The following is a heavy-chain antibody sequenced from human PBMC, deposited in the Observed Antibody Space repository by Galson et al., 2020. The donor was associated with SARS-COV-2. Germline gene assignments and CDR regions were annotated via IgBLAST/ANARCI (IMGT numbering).Heavy chain of an antibody. CDR1: GFTFNNFA. CDR3: VKVGGVFAFSSSYYLKD. V-gene: IGHV3-30*04. Sequence: GESLKISCAASGFTFNNFAMHWVRQAPGKGLEWVAVISYEGSIKHYADSLKGRFTISRDSSKNTVYLQLNSLETEDTAVYHCVKVGGVFAFSSSYYLKDWGQGVLVTVSS. CDR2: ISYEGSIK. D-gene: IGHD3-22*01. J-gene: IGHJ4*02.